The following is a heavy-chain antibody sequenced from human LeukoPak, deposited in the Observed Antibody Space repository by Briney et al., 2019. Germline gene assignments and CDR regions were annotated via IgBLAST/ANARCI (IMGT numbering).Heavy chain of an antibody. V-gene: IGHV3-23*01. Sequence: GGSLRLSCAASGFTFSSYAMSWVRQAPGKGLEWVSAISGSGGSTYYADSVKARFTISRDNSKNTLYLQMNSLRAEDTAVYYCANLYYYDSSGRNRFDYWGQGTLLTVSS. J-gene: IGHJ4*02. CDR3: ANLYYYDSSGRNRFDY. D-gene: IGHD3-22*01. CDR1: GFTFSSYA. CDR2: ISGSGGST.